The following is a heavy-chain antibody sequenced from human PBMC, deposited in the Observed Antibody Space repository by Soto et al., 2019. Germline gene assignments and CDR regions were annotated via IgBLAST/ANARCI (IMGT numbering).Heavy chain of an antibody. Sequence: QVQLQQWGAGLLKPSETLSLICAVYGGSFSGYYWSWIRQPPGKGLEWIGEINHSGSTNYNPSLKSRVTISVDTAKNQFSLKLSSGTAADTAVYYCARGPRYPWFYPWGQGTLVTVSS. D-gene: IGHD1-26*01. V-gene: IGHV4-34*01. J-gene: IGHJ5*02. CDR1: GGSFSGYY. CDR3: ARGPRYPWFYP. CDR2: INHSGST.